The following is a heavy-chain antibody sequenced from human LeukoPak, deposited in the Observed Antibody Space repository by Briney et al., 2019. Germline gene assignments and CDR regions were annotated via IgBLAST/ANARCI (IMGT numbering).Heavy chain of an antibody. CDR2: ISNSGSNT. V-gene: IGHV3-48*03. J-gene: IGHJ4*02. Sequence: GGSLRLSCAASGFTFSSYEMDWVRQAPGKGLEWIAYISNSGSNTYYADSVRGRFTISRDNAKDSVYLQMNSLRVEDTAVYYCTKAGSLGSYSPNWGQGTLVSVSS. CDR1: GFTFSSYE. D-gene: IGHD1-26*01. CDR3: TKAGSLGSYSPN.